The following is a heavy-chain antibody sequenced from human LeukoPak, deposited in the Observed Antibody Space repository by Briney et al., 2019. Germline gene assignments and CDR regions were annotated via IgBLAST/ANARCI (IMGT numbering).Heavy chain of an antibody. CDR1: GGTFSSYA. CDR2: IIPIFGTA. D-gene: IGHD6-13*01. CDR3: ARDGIAAAVY. J-gene: IGHJ4*02. Sequence: ASVKVSCKASGGTFSSYAISWVRQAPGQGLEWMGGIIPIFGTANYAQKFRGRVTITADKSTRTAYMELSRLRSDDTAVYYCARDGIAAAVYWGQGTLVTVSS. V-gene: IGHV1-69*06.